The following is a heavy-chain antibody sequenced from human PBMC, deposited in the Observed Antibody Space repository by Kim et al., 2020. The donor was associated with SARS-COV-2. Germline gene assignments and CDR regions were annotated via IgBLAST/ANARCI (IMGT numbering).Heavy chain of an antibody. J-gene: IGHJ4*02. V-gene: IGHV1-69*10. CDR3: ARDGRDGYNYDY. CDR1: GYTFTTYG. CDR2: IIPILGIA. D-gene: IGHD5-12*01. Sequence: SVKVSCKASGYTFTTYGITWVRQAPGQGLEWMGWIIPILGIANYAQKFQGRVTITADKSTSTAYMELSSLRSEDTAVYYCARDGRDGYNYDYWGQGTLVTVSS.